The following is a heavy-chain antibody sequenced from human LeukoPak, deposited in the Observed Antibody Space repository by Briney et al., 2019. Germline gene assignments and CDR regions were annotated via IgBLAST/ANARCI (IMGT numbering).Heavy chain of an antibody. V-gene: IGHV1-2*02. Sequence: GASVKVSCKASGYTFTGYYMHWVRQAPGQGLEWMGWINLNSGGTNYAQKFQGRVTMTRDTSISTAYMELRSLRSDDTAVYYCARDRTSLFDYWGQGTLVTVSS. J-gene: IGHJ4*02. CDR3: ARDRTSLFDY. CDR2: INLNSGGT. CDR1: GYTFTGYY.